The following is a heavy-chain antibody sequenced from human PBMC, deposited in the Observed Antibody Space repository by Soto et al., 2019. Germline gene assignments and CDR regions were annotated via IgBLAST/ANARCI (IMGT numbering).Heavy chain of an antibody. CDR2: IYYSGST. Sequence: SETLSLTCTVSGGSISSSSYYWGWIRQPPGKGLEWIGSIYYSGSTYYNPSLKSRVTISVDTSKNQFSLKLSSVTAADTAVYYCARHVGVNYGDGLLYYYYMDVWGKGTTVTVSS. J-gene: IGHJ6*03. V-gene: IGHV4-39*01. CDR1: GGSISSSSYY. D-gene: IGHD4-17*01. CDR3: ARHVGVNYGDGLLYYYYMDV.